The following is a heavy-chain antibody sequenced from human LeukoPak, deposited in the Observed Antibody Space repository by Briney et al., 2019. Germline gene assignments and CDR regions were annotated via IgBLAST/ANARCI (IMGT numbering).Heavy chain of an antibody. CDR2: ISSSSSYI. Sequence: GGSLRLSCAASGFTFSSYSMNWVRQAPGKGLEWVSSISSSSSYIYYAHSVKGRFTISSDNAKHSLYLQMNSLRAEDTAVYYCAKITVSILTGYYSDQLYYFDYGGQGTLVTVSA. D-gene: IGHD3-9*01. V-gene: IGHV3-21*01. CDR3: AKITVSILTGYYSDQLYYFDY. CDR1: GFTFSSYS. J-gene: IGHJ4*02.